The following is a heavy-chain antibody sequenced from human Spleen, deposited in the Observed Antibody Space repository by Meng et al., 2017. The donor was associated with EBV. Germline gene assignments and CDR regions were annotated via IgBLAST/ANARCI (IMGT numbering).Heavy chain of an antibody. D-gene: IGHD4-17*01. CDR1: GYTFTNNG. Sequence: QAQLVQSGGEVKKPGASVKVSCKASGYTFTNNGITWVRQAPGQGLEWMAWISGYNGNTHYAQKFQGGVTVTIDTSTSTAYMELRNLRNDDTAVYYCARAHGDYEFDHWGQGTLVTVSS. CDR3: ARAHGDYEFDH. J-gene: IGHJ4*02. CDR2: ISGYNGNT. V-gene: IGHV1-18*01.